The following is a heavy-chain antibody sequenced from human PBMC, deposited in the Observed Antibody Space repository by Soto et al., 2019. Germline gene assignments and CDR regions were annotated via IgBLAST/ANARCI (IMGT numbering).Heavy chain of an antibody. CDR1: GFTFSNAW. Sequence: GGSLRLSCAASGFTFSNAWMNWVRQAPGKGLEWVGRIKSKTGGGATDYAAPVKGRFTITRDDSKYKLYLQMNSQKTEATAVYYCTTVPDGSGSFYYYYYGMDVWGQGTTVTVSS. J-gene: IGHJ6*02. D-gene: IGHD3-10*01. V-gene: IGHV3-15*07. CDR2: IKSKTGGGAT. CDR3: TTVPDGSGSFYYYYYGMDV.